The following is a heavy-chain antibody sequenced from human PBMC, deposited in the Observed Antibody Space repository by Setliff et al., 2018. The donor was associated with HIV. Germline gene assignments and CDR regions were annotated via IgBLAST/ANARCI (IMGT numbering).Heavy chain of an antibody. V-gene: IGHV4-34*01. CDR2: IRPSGGT. CDR3: ARTLWFEESAPYDAFDI. D-gene: IGHD3-10*01. J-gene: IGHJ3*02. CDR1: GGSFSDYF. Sequence: SETLSLTCAVYGGSFSDYFWTWIRQPPGKGLGWIGKIRPSGGTNYNPSLKSRVTISVDSSKNQFSLKLSSVTAADTAVYFCARTLWFEESAPYDAFDIWGQGTMVTVSS.